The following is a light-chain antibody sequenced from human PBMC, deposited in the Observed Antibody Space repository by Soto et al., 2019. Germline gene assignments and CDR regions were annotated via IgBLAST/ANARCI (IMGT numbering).Light chain of an antibody. CDR3: QVWDTNSDLYF. CDR1: NIGSKS. V-gene: IGLV3-21*02. J-gene: IGLJ1*01. CDR2: DNS. Sequence: YELTQPPSVSVAPGQTARITCGGKNIGSKSVHWYQQKPGQAPVLVVSDNSDRPSGIPERFSGSNSGNTATLTISSVEAGDEADFYCQVWDTNSDLYFFVPGTKSTV.